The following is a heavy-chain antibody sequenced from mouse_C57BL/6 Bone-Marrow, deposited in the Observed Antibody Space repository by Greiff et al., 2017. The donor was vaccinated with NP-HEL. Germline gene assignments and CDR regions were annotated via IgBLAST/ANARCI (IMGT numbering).Heavy chain of an antibody. V-gene: IGHV6-3*01. CDR1: GFTFSNYW. CDR2: IRLKSDNYAT. D-gene: IGHD2-10*01. CDR3: TVSYLFMDY. J-gene: IGHJ4*01. Sequence: EVKLLESGGGLVQPGGSMKLSCVASGFTFSNYWMNWVRQSPEKGLEWVAQIRLKSDNYATHYAESVKGRFTISRDDSKSSVYLQMNNLRAEDTGIYYCTVSYLFMDYWGQGTSVTVSS.